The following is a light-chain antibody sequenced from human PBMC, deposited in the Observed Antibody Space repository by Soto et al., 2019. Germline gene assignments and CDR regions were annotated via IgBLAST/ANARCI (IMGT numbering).Light chain of an antibody. CDR3: QQRSNCPLT. J-gene: IGKJ5*01. CDR2: DAS. CDR1: QSVSSY. V-gene: IGKV3-11*01. Sequence: EIVLTQSPATLSLSPGERATLSCRTSQSVSSYFAWYQQKPGRAPRLLIYDASNRATGIPARFIGSGSGTDFTLTISSLEPEDFAVYYCQQRSNCPLTFGQGTRLEIK.